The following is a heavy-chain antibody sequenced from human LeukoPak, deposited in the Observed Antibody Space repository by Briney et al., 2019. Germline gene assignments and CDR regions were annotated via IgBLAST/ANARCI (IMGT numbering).Heavy chain of an antibody. CDR3: ARGRLFDI. J-gene: IGHJ3*02. CDR1: GGSISSSSYY. V-gene: IGHV4-39*01. Sequence: PSETLSLTCTVSGGSISSSSYYWGWIRQPPGKGLEWIGSIYYSGSTYYNPSLKSRVTISVDTSKNQFSLKLSSVTAADTAVYYCARGRLFDIWGQGTMVTVSS. CDR2: IYYSGST.